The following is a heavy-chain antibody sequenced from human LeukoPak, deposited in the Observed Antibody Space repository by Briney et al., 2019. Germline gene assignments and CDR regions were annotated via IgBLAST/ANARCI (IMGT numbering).Heavy chain of an antibody. Sequence: GGSLRLSCAASGFTVSSNYMSWVRQAPGKGLEWVSVIYSGGSTYYADSVKGRFTISRDNSKNTLYLQMNSLRAEDTAVYYCARVFCGGDCYYDYYYYMDVWGKGTTVTVSS. CDR2: IYSGGST. J-gene: IGHJ6*03. D-gene: IGHD2-21*01. CDR1: GFTVSSNY. V-gene: IGHV3-53*01. CDR3: ARVFCGGDCYYDYYYYMDV.